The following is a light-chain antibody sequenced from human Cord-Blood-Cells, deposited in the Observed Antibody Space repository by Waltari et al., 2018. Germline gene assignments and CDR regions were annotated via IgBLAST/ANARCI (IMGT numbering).Light chain of an antibody. Sequence: ELVLTQSPGTLSLSPGERAPLSCRASQSVSSSSLAWYKQNPGQAPRLLIYGASSRATGIPDRFSGSGSGTDFTLTISRLEPEDFAVYYCQQYGSSPRTFGQGTKVEIK. V-gene: IGKV3-20*01. J-gene: IGKJ1*01. CDR2: GAS. CDR1: QSVSSSS. CDR3: QQYGSSPRT.